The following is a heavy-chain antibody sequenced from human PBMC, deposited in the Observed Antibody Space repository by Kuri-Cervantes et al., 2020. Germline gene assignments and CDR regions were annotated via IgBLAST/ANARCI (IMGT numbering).Heavy chain of an antibody. J-gene: IGHJ4*02. CDR2: FDPEDGET. CDR3: ARGLAARRYFDY. CDR1: GYTLTELS. Sequence: ASVKVSCKVSGYTLTELSMHWVRQAPGKGLEWMGGFDPEDGETIYAQKFQGRVTMTEDTSTSTVYMELSSLRSEDTAVYYCARGLAARRYFDYWGQGTLVTVSS. V-gene: IGHV1-24*01. D-gene: IGHD6-6*01.